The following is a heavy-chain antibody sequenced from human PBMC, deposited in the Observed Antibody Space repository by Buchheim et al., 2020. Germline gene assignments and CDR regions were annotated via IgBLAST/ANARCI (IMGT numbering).Heavy chain of an antibody. J-gene: IGHJ5*02. V-gene: IGHV1-69*06. CDR2: IIPIFGTA. CDR3: ARDLGQWLVLDGKRNWFDP. Sequence: QVQLVQSGAEVKKPGSSVKVSCKASGGTFSSYAISWVRQAPGQGLEWMGGIIPIFGTANYAQKFQGRVTITADKSTSKAYMELSSLRSEDTAVYYCARDLGQWLVLDGKRNWFDPWGQGTL. CDR1: GGTFSSYA. D-gene: IGHD6-19*01.